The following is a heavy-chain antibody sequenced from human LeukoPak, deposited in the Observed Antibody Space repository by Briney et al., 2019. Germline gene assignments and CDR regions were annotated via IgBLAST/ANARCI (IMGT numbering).Heavy chain of an antibody. CDR1: GVSISTSTHY. V-gene: IGHV4-39*01. CDR2: MFYRGST. D-gene: IGHD2-15*01. J-gene: IGHJ4*02. Sequence: SETLSLTCTVSGVSISTSTHYWAWIRQPPGKGLEWIASMFYRGSTYYNASLRSRVTLSVDTSMNQFSLKLSSVTASDTATFYWFRQGGWGGAASLIEFWGQGTLVTVSS. CDR3: FRQGGWGGAASLIEF.